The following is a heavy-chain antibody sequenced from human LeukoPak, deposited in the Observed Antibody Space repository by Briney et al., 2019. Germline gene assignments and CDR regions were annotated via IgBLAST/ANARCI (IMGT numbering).Heavy chain of an antibody. V-gene: IGHV1-18*01. CDR3: ARDWVGLIAAAGAFDY. D-gene: IGHD6-13*01. J-gene: IGHJ4*02. CDR2: ISAYNGNT. Sequence: GASVKVSCKASGYTFTSYGISWVRQAPGQGLEWMGWISAYNGNTNYAQKLQGRVTMTTDASTSTAYMELRSLRSDDTAVCYCARDWVGLIAAAGAFDYWGQGTLVTVSS. CDR1: GYTFTSYG.